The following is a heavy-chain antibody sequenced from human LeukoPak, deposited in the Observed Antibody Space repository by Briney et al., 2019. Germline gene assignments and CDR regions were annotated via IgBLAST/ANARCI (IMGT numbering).Heavy chain of an antibody. V-gene: IGHV1-2*02. J-gene: IGHJ4*02. D-gene: IGHD3-10*01. Sequence: GASVRVSCKTSGYTFTDYYMYWVRQAPGQGLEWMGWINPNSGGTNYAQNFQGRLTMTRDTSISTAYMELSSLRSDDTAVYYCARNRGRSFFDYWGQGTLVTVSS. CDR2: INPNSGGT. CDR1: GYTFTDYY. CDR3: ARNRGRSFFDY.